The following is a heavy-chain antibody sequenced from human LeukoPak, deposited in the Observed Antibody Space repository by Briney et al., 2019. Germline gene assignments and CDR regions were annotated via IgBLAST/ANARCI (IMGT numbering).Heavy chain of an antibody. CDR1: GLTFSSHW. Sequence: GGSLRLSCAASGLTFSSHWMHWVRQAPGKGLEWVSAISGSGGSTYYADSVKGWFTISRDNSKNTLYLQMNSLRAEDTAVYYCAKIAGDYVSFDYWGQGTLVTVSS. J-gene: IGHJ4*02. CDR2: ISGSGGST. CDR3: AKIAGDYVSFDY. D-gene: IGHD4-17*01. V-gene: IGHV3-23*01.